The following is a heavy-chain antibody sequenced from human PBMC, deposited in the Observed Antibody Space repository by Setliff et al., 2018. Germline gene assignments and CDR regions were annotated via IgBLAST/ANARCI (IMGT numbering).Heavy chain of an antibody. V-gene: IGHV1-69*06. CDR2: VIPLLETT. D-gene: IGHD6-19*01. CDR1: GDTFSTYA. CDR3: ARGVAGASPNYYYMDA. J-gene: IGHJ5*02. Sequence: SVKVSCKASGDTFSTYALSWVRQAPGQGLEWMGGVIPLLETTKYAQKFQGRVTITADKSTSTGYMELKSLKSDDTAMYFCARGVAGASPNYYYMDAWGQGTLVTVPQ.